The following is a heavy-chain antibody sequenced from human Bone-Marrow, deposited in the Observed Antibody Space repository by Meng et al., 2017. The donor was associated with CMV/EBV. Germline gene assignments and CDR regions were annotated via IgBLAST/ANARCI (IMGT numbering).Heavy chain of an antibody. CDR3: ASASGNRF. CDR1: GFTFSSYW. Sequence: GGSLRLSCEASGFTFSSYWMHWVRQAPGKGLVWVSRINSDGSSTSYADSVKGRLTISRDNAKKTLYLQMNSPRAEDPAVYYCASASGNRFWGQGTMVTVSS. J-gene: IGHJ3*01. V-gene: IGHV3-74*01. CDR2: INSDGSST. D-gene: IGHD1-26*01.